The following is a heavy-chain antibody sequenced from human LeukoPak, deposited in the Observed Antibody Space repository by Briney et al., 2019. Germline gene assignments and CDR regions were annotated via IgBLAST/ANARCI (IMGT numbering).Heavy chain of an antibody. Sequence: GGSLRLSCAASGFTFSSYAMSWVRQAPGKGLEWVSAISGSGGSTYYADSVKGRFTISRDNSKNTLYLQMNSLRAEDTAVCYCAKDWYYDSSGLFDYWGQGTLVTVSS. J-gene: IGHJ4*02. D-gene: IGHD3-22*01. CDR2: ISGSGGST. CDR1: GFTFSSYA. V-gene: IGHV3-23*01. CDR3: AKDWYYDSSGLFDY.